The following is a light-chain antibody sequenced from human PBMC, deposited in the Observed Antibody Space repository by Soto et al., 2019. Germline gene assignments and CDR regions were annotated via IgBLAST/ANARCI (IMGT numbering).Light chain of an antibody. CDR3: QQYNNYPFT. Sequence: DIQMTQFPSTLSASIGDRVTITCRASQSISVWMAWYKQIPGKAPQLLIYDASNLQSGVPSRFSGAGSGTEFTLTVSSLQPDDYATSYCQQYNNYPFTFGPGTTVHIK. CDR1: QSISVW. CDR2: DAS. V-gene: IGKV1-5*01. J-gene: IGKJ3*01.